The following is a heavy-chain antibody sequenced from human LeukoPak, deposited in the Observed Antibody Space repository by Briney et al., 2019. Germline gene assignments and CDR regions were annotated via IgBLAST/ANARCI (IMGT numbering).Heavy chain of an antibody. V-gene: IGHV5-51*01. Sequence: GESLKISCKGSGYSFTSYWIGWVRQMPGKGLEWMGIIYPGDSDTRYSPSFQGQVTISADKSISTAYLQWSSLKASDTAMYYCARGGNYYDSSGYTLPAPYYYGMDVWGQGTLVTVSS. CDR1: GYSFTSYW. D-gene: IGHD3-22*01. CDR2: IYPGDSDT. CDR3: ARGGNYYDSSGYTLPAPYYYGMDV. J-gene: IGHJ6*02.